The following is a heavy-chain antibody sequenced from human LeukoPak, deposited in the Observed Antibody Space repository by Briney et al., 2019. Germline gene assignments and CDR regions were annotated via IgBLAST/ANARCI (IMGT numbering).Heavy chain of an antibody. J-gene: IGHJ4*02. Sequence: PGGSLRLSCAASGFTFSSYAMSWVRQAPGKGLERVSAISGSGGSTYYADSVKGRFTISRDNSKNTLYLQMNSLRAEDTAVYYCATGGYCSGGSCYVIDYWGQGTLVTVSS. D-gene: IGHD2-15*01. V-gene: IGHV3-23*01. CDR1: GFTFSSYA. CDR2: ISGSGGST. CDR3: ATGGYCSGGSCYVIDY.